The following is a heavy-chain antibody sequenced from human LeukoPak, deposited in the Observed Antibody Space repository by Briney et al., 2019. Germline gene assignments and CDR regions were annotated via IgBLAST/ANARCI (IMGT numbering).Heavy chain of an antibody. Sequence: PGGSLTLSCAASGCTFDDYAMHWVRQAPGQGLEWVSLISCAGGSTYYADPVQGRFTISRDNSNNSLYLQINSPRPPDTPPYYSAKGVRAIAAGGGSDYWGQGTLVTVSS. CDR3: AKGVRAIAAGGGSDY. D-gene: IGHD6-13*01. CDR2: ISCAGGST. J-gene: IGHJ4*02. V-gene: IGHV3-43D*04. CDR1: GCTFDDYA.